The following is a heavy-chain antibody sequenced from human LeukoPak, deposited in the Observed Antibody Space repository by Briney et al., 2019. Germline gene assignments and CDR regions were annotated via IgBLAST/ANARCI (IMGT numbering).Heavy chain of an antibody. V-gene: IGHV3-23*01. D-gene: IGHD1-26*01. CDR2: ISGSGGST. Sequence: GGSLRLSCAASGFTFSSYAMGWVRQAPGKGLEWVSAISGSGGSTYYADSVKGRFTISRDNSENTLYLQLNSLRAEDTAVYYCAKGGKWDVTPFDYWGQGTLVTVSS. J-gene: IGHJ4*02. CDR1: GFTFSSYA. CDR3: AKGGKWDVTPFDY.